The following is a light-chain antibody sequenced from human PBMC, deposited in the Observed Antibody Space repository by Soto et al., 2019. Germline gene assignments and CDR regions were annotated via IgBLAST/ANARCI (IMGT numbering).Light chain of an antibody. V-gene: IGLV2-14*01. CDR3: SSYCFSSGSIEISATVV. CDR2: EVT. CDR1: SSDVGGYNY. J-gene: IGLJ2*01. Sequence: QSALTQPASVSGSPGQSITISCTGTSSDVGGYNYVSWYQQHPGKAPKLLIYEVTNRPSGGSNRFSGSKSGNTASLTTSGLQAEDEAEDYCSSYCFSSGSIEISATVVFGGGTKVTVL.